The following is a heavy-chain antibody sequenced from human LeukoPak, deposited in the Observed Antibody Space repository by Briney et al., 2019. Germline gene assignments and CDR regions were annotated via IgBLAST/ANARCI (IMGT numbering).Heavy chain of an antibody. D-gene: IGHD6-19*01. V-gene: IGHV4-4*07. CDR2: IYTSGGT. J-gene: IGHJ5*02. CDR1: GGSISSYY. Sequence: SETLSLTCTVSGGSISSYYWSWIRQPAGKGLEWIGRIYTSGGTNYNPSLKSRVTMSVDTPKNQFSLKLSSVTAADTAVYYCAGGASSGWYFWFDPWGQGTLVTVSS. CDR3: AGGASSGWYFWFDP.